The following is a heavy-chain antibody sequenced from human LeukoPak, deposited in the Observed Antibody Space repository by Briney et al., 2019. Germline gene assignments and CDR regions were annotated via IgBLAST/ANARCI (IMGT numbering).Heavy chain of an antibody. Sequence: GASVKVSCKASGYTFTSYAISWVRQAPGHGLEWMGGIIPIFGTANYAQKFQGRVTITADESTSTAYMELSSLRSEDTAVYYCASSFTMVRGVIINWFDPWGQGTLVTVSS. CDR1: GYTFTSYA. J-gene: IGHJ5*02. CDR2: IIPIFGTA. V-gene: IGHV1-69*13. D-gene: IGHD3-10*01. CDR3: ASSFTMVRGVIINWFDP.